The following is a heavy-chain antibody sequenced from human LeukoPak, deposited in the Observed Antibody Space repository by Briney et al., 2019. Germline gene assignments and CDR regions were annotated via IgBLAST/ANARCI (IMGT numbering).Heavy chain of an antibody. D-gene: IGHD3-3*01. Sequence: SETLSLTCTVSGGSISSYYWSWIRQPPGKVLEWIGYVYCTGSTNYNPSLKSRVTISVDTSKNHFSLELSSVTAADTAVYYCARGSQRITVFGVVTDYWGEGTLVTVSS. CDR3: ARGSQRITVFGVVTDY. J-gene: IGHJ4*02. V-gene: IGHV4-59*01. CDR1: GGSISSYY. CDR2: VYCTGST.